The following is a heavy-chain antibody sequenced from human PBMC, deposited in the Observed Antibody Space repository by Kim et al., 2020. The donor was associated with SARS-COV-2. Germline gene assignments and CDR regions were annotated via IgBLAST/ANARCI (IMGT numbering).Heavy chain of an antibody. J-gene: IGHJ4*02. D-gene: IGHD6-25*01. CDR2: A. CDR3: ARRLYSSDEDY. Sequence: ASYAQKFQGIVTITADQSTSTGYMELSSLRSEDTAVYYCARRLYSSDEDYWGQGTLVTVSS. V-gene: IGHV1-69*01.